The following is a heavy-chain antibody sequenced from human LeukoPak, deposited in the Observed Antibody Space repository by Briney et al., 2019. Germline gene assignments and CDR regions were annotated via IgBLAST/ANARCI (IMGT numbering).Heavy chain of an antibody. J-gene: IGHJ4*02. CDR2: ISAYNGNT. V-gene: IGHV1-18*01. Sequence: AASVKVSCKASGYTFTSYGISWVRRAPGQGLEWMGWISAYNGNTNYAQKLQGRVTMTTDTSTSTAYMELRSLRSDDTAVYYCARSPLAAFWSGYSPLDYWGQGTLVTVSS. CDR1: GYTFTSYG. CDR3: ARSPLAAFWSGYSPLDY. D-gene: IGHD3-3*01.